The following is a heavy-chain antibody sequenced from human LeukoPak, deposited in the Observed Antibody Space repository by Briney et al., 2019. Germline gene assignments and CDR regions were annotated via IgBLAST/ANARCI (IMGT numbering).Heavy chain of an antibody. CDR3: ARRGSGASLEYYFDL. CDR1: GGSISTYY. J-gene: IGHJ2*01. Sequence: PSETLSLTCTVSGGSISTYYWSWIRQPPGKGLEWIGYIYSSGSTNYNPSLKSRVTISVDTSKNQFSLKLSSVTAADTAVYYCARRGSGASLEYYFDLWGRGTLVTVSS. D-gene: IGHD1-14*01. V-gene: IGHV4-59*08. CDR2: IYSSGST.